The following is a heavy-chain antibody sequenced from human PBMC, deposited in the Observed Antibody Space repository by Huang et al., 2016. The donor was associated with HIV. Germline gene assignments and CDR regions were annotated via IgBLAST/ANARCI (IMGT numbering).Heavy chain of an antibody. J-gene: IGHJ4*02. CDR1: GFTFRSYG. V-gene: IGHV3-30*18. CDR3: AKGGSAAAVLDF. Sequence: QVQLVESGGGVVQTGRSRRISCAASGFTFRSYGMHWVRTAPGKGLDLVAVISYDGKTKYYADSVKGRFSISRDNSKTTVYLQLNSLRVEDTAVYYCAKGGSAAAVLDFWGQGTLVTVSS. CDR2: ISYDGKTK. D-gene: IGHD6-13*01.